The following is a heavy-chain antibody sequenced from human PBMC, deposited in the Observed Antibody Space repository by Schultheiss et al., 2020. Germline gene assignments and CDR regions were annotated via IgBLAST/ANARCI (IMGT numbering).Heavy chain of an antibody. D-gene: IGHD3-22*01. CDR2: ISSSSSTI. J-gene: IGHJ4*02. Sequence: SCAASGFTFSSYSMNWVRQAPGKGLEWVSYISSSSSTIYYADSVKGRFTISRDNAKNSLYLQMNSLRDEDTAVYYCARELMRDYYDSSGMASWGQGTLVTVSS. CDR1: GFTFSSYS. V-gene: IGHV3-48*02. CDR3: ARELMRDYYDSSGMAS.